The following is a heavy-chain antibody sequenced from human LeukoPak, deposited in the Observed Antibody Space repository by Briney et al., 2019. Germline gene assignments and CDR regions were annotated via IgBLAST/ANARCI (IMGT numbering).Heavy chain of an antibody. CDR2: IYYSGST. J-gene: IGHJ5*02. D-gene: IGHD4-23*01. CDR3: ARDDYGGNSIDP. V-gene: IGHV4-39*07. Sequence: MSSETLSLTCTVSGGSISSSSYYWGWIRQPPGKGLEWIGSIYYSGSTYYNPSLKSRVTISVDTSKNQFSLKLSSVTAADTAVYYCARDDYGGNSIDPWGQGTLVTVSS. CDR1: GGSISSSSYY.